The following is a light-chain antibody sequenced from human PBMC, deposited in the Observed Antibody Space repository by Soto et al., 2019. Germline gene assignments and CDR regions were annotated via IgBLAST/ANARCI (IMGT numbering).Light chain of an antibody. J-gene: IGKJ3*01. CDR2: GAS. V-gene: IGKV3-20*01. CDR1: QSLSANY. CDR3: QQYDNLPRT. Sequence: EIVLTQSPDTLSLSPGERATLSCTASQSLSANYLAWYQQRPGQAPRLLIYGASNRATGIPDRFSGNGSGTDFTLTISRLEPEDFSVYYCQQYDNLPRTFGTGTKVDVK.